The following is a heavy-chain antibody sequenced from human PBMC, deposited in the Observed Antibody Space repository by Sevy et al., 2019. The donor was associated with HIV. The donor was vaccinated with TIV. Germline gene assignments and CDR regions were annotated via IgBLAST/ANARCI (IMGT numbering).Heavy chain of an antibody. V-gene: IGHV4-31*03. J-gene: IGHJ6*02. D-gene: IGHD2-2*01. CDR2: IHYSRGP. CDR1: GGSISGDVYF. CDR3: ARDSCKSTSCQNWGYYGMDV. Sequence: SETLSLTCTVSGGSISGDVYFWTWIRQHPGKGLEWIGYIHYSRGPDYNPSLKSRVTISVDTSKNHISLNSRSVTAADTAVYYCARDSCKSTSCQNWGYYGMDVWGQGTTVTVSS.